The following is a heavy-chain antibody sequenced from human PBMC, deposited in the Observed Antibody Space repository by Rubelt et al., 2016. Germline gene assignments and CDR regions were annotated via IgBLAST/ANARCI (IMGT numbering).Heavy chain of an antibody. CDR2: ISYDGSNK. Sequence: GLEWVAVISYDGSNKYYADSVKGRFTISRDNSKNTLYLQMNSLRAEDTAVYYCARPGSPLYFDYWGQGTLVTVSS. V-gene: IGHV3-30*04. CDR3: ARPGSPLYFDY. J-gene: IGHJ4*02.